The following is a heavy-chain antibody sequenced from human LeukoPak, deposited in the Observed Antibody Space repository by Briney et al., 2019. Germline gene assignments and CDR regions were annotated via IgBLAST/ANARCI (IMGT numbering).Heavy chain of an antibody. V-gene: IGHV3-23*01. CDR2: ISGSGGST. CDR3: AKLTYDYVWGSYRFPYFDY. CDR1: GFTFSSYA. J-gene: IGHJ4*02. Sequence: GGSLRLSCAASGFTFSSYAMSWVRQAPGKGLEWVSAISGSGGSTDYADSVKGRFTISRDNSKNTLYLQMNSLRAEDTAVYYCAKLTYDYVWGSYRFPYFDYWGQGTLVTVSS. D-gene: IGHD3-16*02.